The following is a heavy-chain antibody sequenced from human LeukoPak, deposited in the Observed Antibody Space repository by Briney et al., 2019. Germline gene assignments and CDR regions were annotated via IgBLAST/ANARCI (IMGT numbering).Heavy chain of an antibody. V-gene: IGHV3-9*01. D-gene: IGHD3-22*01. CDR1: GFTFDDYA. CDR2: ISWNSGSI. CDR3: AKDVLQNYYDSTPGPMDV. J-gene: IGHJ6*02. Sequence: GGSLRLSCAASGFTFDDYAMHWVRQAPGKGLEWVSGISWNSGSIGYADSVKGRFTISRDIAKNSLYLQMNSLRAEDTALYYCAKDVLQNYYDSTPGPMDVWGQGTTVTVSS.